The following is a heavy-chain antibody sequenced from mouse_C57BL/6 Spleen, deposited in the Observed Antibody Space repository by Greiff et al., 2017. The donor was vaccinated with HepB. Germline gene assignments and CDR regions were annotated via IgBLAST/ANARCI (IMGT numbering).Heavy chain of an antibody. Sequence: QVQLQQPGAELVKPGASVKLSCKASGYTFTSYWMHWVKQRPGQGLEWIGMIHPNSGSTNYNEKFKSKATLTVDKSSSTAYMQLSSLTSEDSAVYYCAREFNYYGSSYGAMDYWGQGTSVTVSS. J-gene: IGHJ4*01. CDR2: IHPNSGST. D-gene: IGHD1-1*01. V-gene: IGHV1-64*01. CDR3: AREFNYYGSSYGAMDY. CDR1: GYTFTSYW.